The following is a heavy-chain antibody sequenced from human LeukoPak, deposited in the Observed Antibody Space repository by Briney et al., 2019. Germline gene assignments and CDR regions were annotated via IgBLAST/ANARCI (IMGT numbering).Heavy chain of an antibody. CDR1: GGSISSYF. J-gene: IGHJ4*02. D-gene: IGHD3-22*01. V-gene: IGHV4-59*12. CDR3: ARESYYYDSSGYSYYFDY. Sequence: SETLSLTCTVSGGSISSYFWSWIRQPPGRGLEWIGYISYSGSTNYNPSLKSRVTISVGTSKKQFSLKMRSVTAADTAVYYCARESYYYDSSGYSYYFDYWGQGTLVTVSS. CDR2: ISYSGST.